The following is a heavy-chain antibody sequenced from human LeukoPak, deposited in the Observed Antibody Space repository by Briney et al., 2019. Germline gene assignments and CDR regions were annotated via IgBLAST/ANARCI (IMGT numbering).Heavy chain of an antibody. CDR3: ARYDPGATTFDY. Sequence: SQTLSLTCAISGDSVSSNSATWNWITQPPSRGLEWQGRTYYKSKWYNDYAVSVKSRITINPDKSKIQFSLQLNSVAPEDTALYYCARYDPGATTFDYWGQGTLVTVSS. CDR1: GDSVSSNSAT. J-gene: IGHJ4*02. D-gene: IGHD1-1*01. V-gene: IGHV6-1*01. CDR2: TYYKSKWYN.